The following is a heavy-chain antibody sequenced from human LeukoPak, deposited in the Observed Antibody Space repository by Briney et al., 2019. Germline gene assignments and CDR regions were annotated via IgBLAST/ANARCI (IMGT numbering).Heavy chain of an antibody. V-gene: IGHV1-46*01. CDR1: GYTFTSYY. J-gene: IGHJ4*02. CDR2: INPSGGST. D-gene: IGHD1-26*01. Sequence: ASVKVYCKASGYTFTSYYMHWVRQAPGQGLEWMGIINPSGGSTSYAQKFQGRVTMTRDTSTSTVYMELSSLRSEDTAVYYCAIDRVGATIDYWGQGTLVTVSS. CDR3: AIDRVGATIDY.